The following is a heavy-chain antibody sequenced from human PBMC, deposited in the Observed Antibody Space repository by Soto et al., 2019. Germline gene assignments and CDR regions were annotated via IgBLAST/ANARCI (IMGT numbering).Heavy chain of an antibody. V-gene: IGHV5-51*01. CDR2: IYPGDSDT. D-gene: IGHD3-10*01. Sequence: PGESLKISCKGSGYSFTSYWIGWVRQMPGKGLEWMGIIYPGDSDTRYSPSFQGQVTISADKSISTAYLQWSSLKASDTAMYYCARATMVRGVIHYFDYWGQGTLVTVSS. CDR1: GYSFTSYW. CDR3: ARATMVRGVIHYFDY. J-gene: IGHJ4*02.